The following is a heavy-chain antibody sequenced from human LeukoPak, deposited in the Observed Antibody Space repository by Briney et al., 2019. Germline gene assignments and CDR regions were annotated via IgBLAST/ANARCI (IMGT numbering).Heavy chain of an antibody. CDR1: GYTFTSYY. V-gene: IGHV1-46*01. Sequence: ASVKVSCKGSGYTFTSYYMHWVRQAPGQGLEWMGIINPSGGSTSYAQKFQGRVTMTRDTSTSTVYMELSSLRSEDTAVYYCARGLQLWPREVNDAFDIWGQGTMVTVSS. D-gene: IGHD5-18*01. CDR3: ARGLQLWPREVNDAFDI. J-gene: IGHJ3*02. CDR2: INPSGGST.